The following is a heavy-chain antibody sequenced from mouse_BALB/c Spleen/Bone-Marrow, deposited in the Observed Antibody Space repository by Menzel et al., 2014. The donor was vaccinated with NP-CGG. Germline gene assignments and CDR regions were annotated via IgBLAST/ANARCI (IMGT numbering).Heavy chain of an antibody. CDR2: ISNGGGSI. Sequence: EVQLQESGGGLVQPGGSLKLSCAASGFTFRSYIMSWVRQTPEKRLEWVAYISNGGGSIYYPDTVKGRFTISRDNDKNTLFLQMISLKSEDTAMYYCASHYYDSSPFAYWGQGTLVTVSA. J-gene: IGHJ3*01. D-gene: IGHD1-1*01. CDR3: ASHYYDSSPFAY. V-gene: IGHV5-12-2*01. CDR1: GFTFRSYI.